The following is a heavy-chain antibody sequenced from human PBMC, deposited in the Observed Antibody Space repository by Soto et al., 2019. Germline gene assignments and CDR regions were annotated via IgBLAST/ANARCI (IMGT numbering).Heavy chain of an antibody. D-gene: IGHD3-10*01. CDR2: IIPIFGTA. CDR3: AAPYGSGSYYNGFDY. J-gene: IGHJ4*02. Sequence: QVQLVQSGAEVKKPGSSVKVSCKAFGGTFSSYAISWVRQAPGQGLEWMGGIIPIFGTANYAQKFQGRVTITADESTSTAYMELSSLRSEDSAVYYCAAPYGSGSYYNGFDYWGQGTLVTVSS. V-gene: IGHV1-69*12. CDR1: GGTFSSYA.